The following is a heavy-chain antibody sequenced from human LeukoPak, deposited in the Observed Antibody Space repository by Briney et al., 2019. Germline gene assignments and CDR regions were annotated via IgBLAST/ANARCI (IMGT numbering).Heavy chain of an antibody. CDR3: ARGDNYYDSSGKGLYFDY. D-gene: IGHD3-22*01. CDR1: GGSFSSYY. J-gene: IGHJ4*02. CDR2: INHSGST. V-gene: IGHV4-34*01. Sequence: PSETLSLTCPVYGGSFSSYYWSWIRRPPGKGLEWNGEINHSGSTNHNPSLKSRVTISVDPSKNQFSLKLSSVTAADTAVYYCARGDNYYDSSGKGLYFDYWGQGTLVTVSS.